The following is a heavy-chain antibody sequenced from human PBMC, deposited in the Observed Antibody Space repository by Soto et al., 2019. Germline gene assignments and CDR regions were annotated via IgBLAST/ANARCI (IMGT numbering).Heavy chain of an antibody. CDR1: GFTFSSYS. V-gene: IGHV3-21*01. CDR2: ISSSSSYI. D-gene: IGHD2-2*02. CDR3: AREGVGREYCSSTSSYTMGWFDP. J-gene: IGHJ5*02. Sequence: PGGSLRLSCAASGFTFSSYSMNWGRQAPGKGLEWVSSISSSSSYIYYADSVKGRFTISRDNAKNSLYLQMNSLRAEDTAVYYCAREGVGREYCSSTSSYTMGWFDPWGQGTLVTVSS.